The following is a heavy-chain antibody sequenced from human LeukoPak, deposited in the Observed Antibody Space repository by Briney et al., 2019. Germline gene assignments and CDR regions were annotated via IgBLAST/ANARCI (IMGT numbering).Heavy chain of an antibody. Sequence: GGSLRLSCAASGFTFSSYAMSWVRQAPGKGLEWVSAISGSGGSTYYADSVKGRFTISRDNSKNTLYLQMNSLRAEDTAVYYCAKDQVRGEVVVAATPGYWGQGTLVTVSS. CDR2: ISGSGGST. CDR1: GFTFSSYA. V-gene: IGHV3-23*01. CDR3: AKDQVRGEVVVAATPGY. J-gene: IGHJ4*02. D-gene: IGHD2-15*01.